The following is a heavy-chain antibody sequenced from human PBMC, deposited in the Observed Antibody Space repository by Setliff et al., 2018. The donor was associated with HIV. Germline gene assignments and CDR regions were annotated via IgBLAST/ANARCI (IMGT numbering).Heavy chain of an antibody. Sequence: SETLSLTCPVSGYSISSGYYWAWIRQAPGKGLEWVGSVSHRGTTYYKSSLKSRVTISVDTSERHFSLRMTSTTAADTAVYYCARGDPFTDFDSWGQGTLVTVSS. V-gene: IGHV4-38-2*01. CDR2: VSHRGTT. J-gene: IGHJ4*02. CDR1: GYSISSGYY. CDR3: ARGDPFTDFDS. D-gene: IGHD3-16*01.